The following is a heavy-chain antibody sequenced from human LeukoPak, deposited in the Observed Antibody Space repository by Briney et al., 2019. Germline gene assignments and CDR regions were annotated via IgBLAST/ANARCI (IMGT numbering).Heavy chain of an antibody. CDR1: GFXFSSYG. D-gene: IGHD3-9*01. CDR3: AKGYDILTGSLDAFDI. CDR2: ISYDGSNK. Sequence: GGSLRLSCAASGFXFSSYGIHWVRQAPGKGLEWVAVISYDGSNKYYADSVKGRFTISRDNSKNTLYLQMNSLRAEDTAVYYCAKGYDILTGSLDAFDIWGQGTMVTVSS. J-gene: IGHJ3*02. V-gene: IGHV3-30*18.